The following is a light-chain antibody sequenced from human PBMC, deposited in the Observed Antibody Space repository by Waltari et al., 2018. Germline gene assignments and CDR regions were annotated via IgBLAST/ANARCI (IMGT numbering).Light chain of an antibody. V-gene: IGKV3-15*01. CDR3: QQYHNWPLT. CDR1: QSFTSN. CDR2: DAS. J-gene: IGKJ4*01. Sequence: EIVMTQSPATLSVSPGERATLSFRASQSFTSNLAWYQQEPGQAPRILIYDASTRATDIPARFSGSGSGTEFTLTISSLQSEDFAVYYCQQYHNWPLTFAGGTKVEIK.